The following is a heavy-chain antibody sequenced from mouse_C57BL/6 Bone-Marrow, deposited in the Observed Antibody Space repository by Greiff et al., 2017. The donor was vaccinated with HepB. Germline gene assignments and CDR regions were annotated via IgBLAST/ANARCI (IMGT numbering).Heavy chain of an antibody. CDR1: GYTFTSYW. CDR3: ARPAYYGSRNWYFDV. J-gene: IGHJ1*03. V-gene: IGHV1-72*01. CDR2: IDPISGGT. D-gene: IGHD1-1*01. Sequence: QVQLQQPGAELVKPGASVKLSCKASGYTFTSYWMHWVKQRPGRGLEWIGRIDPISGGTKYNEKFKSKATLTVDKPSSTAYMQLSSLTSEDSAVYYCARPAYYGSRNWYFDVWGTGTTVTVSS.